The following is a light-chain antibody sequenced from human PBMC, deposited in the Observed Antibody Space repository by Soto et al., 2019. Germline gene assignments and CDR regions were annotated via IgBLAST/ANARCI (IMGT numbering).Light chain of an antibody. V-gene: IGKV1-8*01. CDR1: QGISSY. J-gene: IGKJ4*01. CDR3: QQYYSYPLT. CDR2: AAS. Sequence: AIQLTQSPSSLSASVGDRVTMTCRASQGISSYLAWYQQKPGKAPKLLIYAASTLQSGVPSRFSGSGSGTDFTLTISCLQSEDFATYYCQQYYSYPLTFGGGTKVDIK.